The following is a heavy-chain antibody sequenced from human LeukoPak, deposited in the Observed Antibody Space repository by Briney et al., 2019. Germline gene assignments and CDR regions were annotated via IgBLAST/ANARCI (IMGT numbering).Heavy chain of an antibody. J-gene: IGHJ6*03. CDR3: AREEESIAVTYLPPYYYYYYMDV. D-gene: IGHD6-19*01. CDR2: INPNSGGT. V-gene: IGHV1-2*02. CDR1: GYTFTGYY. Sequence: ASVKVSCKASGYTFTGYYMHWVRQAPGQGLEWMGWINPNSGGTNYAQKFQGRVTMTRDTSISTAYMELSRLRSDDTAVYYCAREEESIAVTYLPPYYYYYYMDVWGKGTTVTISS.